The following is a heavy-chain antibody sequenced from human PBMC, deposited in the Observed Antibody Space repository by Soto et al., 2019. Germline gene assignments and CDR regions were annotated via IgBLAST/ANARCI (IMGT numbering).Heavy chain of an antibody. V-gene: IGHV3-21*03. Sequence: PGGSVGLSCASSGFTFACYNMLCVRQAPGKGLEWVASISHHSDYIYHADSVKGRFTVSRENAKNSLYLQMNSLRAEDTAVYYCARDRGSDAHDYYYNALALRGQRTT. CDR1: GFTFACYN. CDR3: ARDRGSDAHDYYYNALAL. J-gene: IGHJ6*02. CDR2: ISHHSDYI. D-gene: IGHD2-15*01.